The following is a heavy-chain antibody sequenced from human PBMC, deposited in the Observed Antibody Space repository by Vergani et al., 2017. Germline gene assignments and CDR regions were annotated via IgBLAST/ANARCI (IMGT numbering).Heavy chain of an antibody. CDR2: IDWNDNK. J-gene: IGHJ4*02. Sequence: QITLKESGPMLVKPTQTLTLTCYFSGFSLSDSGEGVSWIRQPPGKALEWLALIDWNDNKYFNTSLKTRLTISKDASKNQEVLTMTNMDPVDTATYYCARIRRRGISGYDFFDFWGQGILVTVAS. CDR1: GFSLSDSGEG. D-gene: IGHD5-12*01. CDR3: ARIRRRGISGYDFFDF. V-gene: IGHV2-70*12.